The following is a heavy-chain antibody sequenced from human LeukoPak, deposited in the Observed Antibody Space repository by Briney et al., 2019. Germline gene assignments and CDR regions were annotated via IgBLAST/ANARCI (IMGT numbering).Heavy chain of an antibody. J-gene: IGHJ4*02. D-gene: IGHD6-13*01. Sequence: SETLSLTCTVSGGSISSSSYYWGWIRQPPGKGLEWIGSIYYSGSTYYNPSLKSRVTISIDTSKNQFSLKLSSVTAADTAVYYCARGRAAAGTLVWDYRGQGTLVTVSS. V-gene: IGHV4-39*07. CDR3: ARGRAAAGTLVWDY. CDR1: GGSISSSSYY. CDR2: IYYSGST.